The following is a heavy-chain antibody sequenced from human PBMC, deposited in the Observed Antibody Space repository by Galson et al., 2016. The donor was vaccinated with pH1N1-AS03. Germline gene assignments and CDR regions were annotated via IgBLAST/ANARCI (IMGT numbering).Heavy chain of an antibody. CDR1: GYIFTGFY. CDR2: INTDSGVT. J-gene: IGHJ6*02. Sequence: SVKVSCKASGYIFTGFYVHWVRQAPGQGLEWMGWINTDSGVTNYAQKFQAWVTMTGDTSISTAYMELYGLKSDDTAVYYCARDPRGPCSSATCPTTYYFGMDVWGQGTTVIDSS. CDR3: ARDPRGPCSSATCPTTYYFGMDV. D-gene: IGHD1-26*01. V-gene: IGHV1-2*04.